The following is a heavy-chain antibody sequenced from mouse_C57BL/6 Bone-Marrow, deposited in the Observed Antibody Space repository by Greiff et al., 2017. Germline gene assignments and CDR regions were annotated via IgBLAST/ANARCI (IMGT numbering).Heavy chain of an antibody. V-gene: IGHV1-69*01. CDR3: AAEDYDAY. CDR2: IDPSGSYN. D-gene: IGHD2-4*01. J-gene: IGHJ3*01. CDR1: GYTFTSYW. Sequence: QVQLKQPGAELVMPGASVTLSCKASGYTFTSYWMHWVQQRPGHGLEWIGEIDPSGSYNNYNQKFKGKSTLTADKSYCTALMQLSSQASEDSACYSCAAEDYDAYWGQGTLVTVSA.